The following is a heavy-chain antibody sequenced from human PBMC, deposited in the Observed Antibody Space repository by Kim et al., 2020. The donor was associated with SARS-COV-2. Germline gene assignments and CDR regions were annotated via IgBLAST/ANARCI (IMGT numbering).Heavy chain of an antibody. CDR1: GFFLSTDS. CDR3: ASGPLKGGMDV. V-gene: IGHV3-21*01. J-gene: IGHJ6*02. CDR2: ISGDSHYI. Sequence: GGSLRLSCVASGFFLSTDSMHWVRQAPGKGLEWVSSISGDSHYIYYADSVRGRLTISRDNAKKSLYLQMNSLGAEDTAVYYCASGPLKGGMDVWGQGIKVPVS.